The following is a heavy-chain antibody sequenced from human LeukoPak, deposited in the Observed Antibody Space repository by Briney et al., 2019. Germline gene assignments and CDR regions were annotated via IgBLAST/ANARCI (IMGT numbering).Heavy chain of an antibody. D-gene: IGHD3-10*01. CDR1: GGSISSYY. CDR2: IYYSGST. V-gene: IGHV4-59*01. CDR3: AALWFGETDDY. Sequence: SETLSLTCTVSGGSISSYYWSWIRQPPGKGLEWIGYIYYSGSTNYNPFLKSRVTISVDTSKNQFSLKLSSVTAADTAVYYCAALWFGETDDYWGQGTLVTVSP. J-gene: IGHJ4*02.